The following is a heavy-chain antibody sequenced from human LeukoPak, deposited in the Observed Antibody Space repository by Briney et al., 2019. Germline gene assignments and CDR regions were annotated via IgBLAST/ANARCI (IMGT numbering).Heavy chain of an antibody. Sequence: ASVKVSCKASGYTFASYAIIWVRHAPGQGLEWMGWISAYNGNTNYAQKFQGRVTMTTDTSTNTAYMELRSLRSDDTAVYYCARTWFGELSWFDPWGQGTLVTVSS. CDR1: GYTFASYA. CDR2: ISAYNGNT. J-gene: IGHJ5*02. CDR3: ARTWFGELSWFDP. V-gene: IGHV1-18*01. D-gene: IGHD3-10*01.